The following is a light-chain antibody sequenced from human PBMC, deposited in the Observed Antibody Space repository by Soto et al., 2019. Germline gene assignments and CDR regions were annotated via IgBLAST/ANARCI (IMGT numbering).Light chain of an antibody. CDR1: QSISSW. V-gene: IGKV1-5*01. CDR3: QQYNTYPWT. CDR2: DAS. J-gene: IGKJ1*01. Sequence: DIQVTQSPSTLSASVGDRVTFTCRASQSISSWLAWYQQKPGRAPKLLIYDASTLESGVPSRFSGSGSGTEFTLTISRLQPDDFAPYYCQQYNTYPWTFGQGNKVEIK.